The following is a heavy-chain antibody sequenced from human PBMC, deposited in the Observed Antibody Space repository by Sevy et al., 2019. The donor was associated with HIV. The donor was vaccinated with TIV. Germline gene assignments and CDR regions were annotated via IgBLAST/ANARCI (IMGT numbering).Heavy chain of an antibody. CDR2: IWYDGRTK. CDR3: ARDSARVIVPTAGFDS. CDR1: GFTFRSFS. Sequence: GGSLRLSCSASGFTFRSFSMHWVRQAPGKGLEWVAAIWYDGRTKQYADSVKGRFTISRDNSKNMLNLEMNSLRADDTALYFCARDSARVIVPTAGFDSWGQGTVVTASS. J-gene: IGHJ5*01. D-gene: IGHD1-26*01. V-gene: IGHV3-33*01.